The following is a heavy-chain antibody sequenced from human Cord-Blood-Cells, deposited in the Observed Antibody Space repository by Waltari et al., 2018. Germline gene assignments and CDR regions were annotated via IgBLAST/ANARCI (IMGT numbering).Heavy chain of an antibody. J-gene: IGHJ3*02. CDR3: ARQPINRDAFDI. D-gene: IGHD3-9*01. CDR1: GYTFTGYY. Sequence: QVQLVQSAAEVKKPGASVKVSCKASGYTFTGYYIPWVRQAPGQGLEWMGWINPNSGGTNYGQKFQGWVTMTRDTSISTAYMELSRLRSDDTAVYYCARQPINRDAFDIWGQGTMVTVSS. V-gene: IGHV1-2*04. CDR2: INPNSGGT.